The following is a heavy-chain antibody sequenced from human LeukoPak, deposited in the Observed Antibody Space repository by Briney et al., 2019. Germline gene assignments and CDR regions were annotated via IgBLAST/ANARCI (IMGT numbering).Heavy chain of an antibody. D-gene: IGHD2-15*01. CDR3: ARDSLAQALGYPGYYYGMDV. CDR1: GYSISSGYY. J-gene: IGHJ6*04. CDR2: IYHSGST. V-gene: IGHV4-38-2*02. Sequence: SETLSLTCAVSGYSISSGYYWGWIRQPPGKGLEWIGSIYHSGSTYYNPSLKSRVTISVDTSKNRFSLKLSSVTAADTAVYYCARDSLAQALGYPGYYYGMDVWGKGTTVTVSS.